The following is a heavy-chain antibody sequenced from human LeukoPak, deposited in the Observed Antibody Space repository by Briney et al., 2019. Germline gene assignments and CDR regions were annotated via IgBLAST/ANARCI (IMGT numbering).Heavy chain of an antibody. CDR2: ISSSGSTI. J-gene: IGHJ4*02. Sequence: PGGSLRLSCAASGFTFSSYEMNWVRQAPGKGLEWVSYISSSGSTIYYADSVKGRFTISRDNAKNSLYLQMNSLRAEDTAVYYCARSGYGDYGQYFDYWGQGTLVTVSS. CDR3: ARSGYGDYGQYFDY. V-gene: IGHV3-48*03. CDR1: GFTFSSYE. D-gene: IGHD4-17*01.